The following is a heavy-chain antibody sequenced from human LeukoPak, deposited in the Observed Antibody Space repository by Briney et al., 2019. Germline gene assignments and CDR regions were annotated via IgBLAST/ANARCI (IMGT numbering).Heavy chain of an antibody. CDR3: ARDLGQYYDTSDNWFDP. Sequence: GGSLRLSCAASGFTFSNYWMHWVRQAPGKGLVWVSRINSDGINTSYADSVRGRFTISRDNAKNTLNLQMNSLRAEDTAVYYCARDLGQYYDTSDNWFDPWGQGTLVTVSS. J-gene: IGHJ5*02. V-gene: IGHV3-74*01. D-gene: IGHD3-22*01. CDR2: INSDGINT. CDR1: GFTFSNYW.